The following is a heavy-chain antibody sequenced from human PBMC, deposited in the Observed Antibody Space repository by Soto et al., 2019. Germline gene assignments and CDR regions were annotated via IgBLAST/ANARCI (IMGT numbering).Heavy chain of an antibody. Sequence: EVQLVESGGGLVQPGGSLRLSCAASGFTFSSYWMHWVRQAPGKGLMWVSRINSDGSSTDYADSVKGRFTISRDNAKNTLYLQMNSLRAEDTAVYYCARGAGIVVVSPTKAGWLDPWGQGTLVTVSS. D-gene: IGHD2-2*01. CDR2: INSDGSST. J-gene: IGHJ5*02. CDR1: GFTFSSYW. CDR3: ARGAGIVVVSPTKAGWLDP. V-gene: IGHV3-74*01.